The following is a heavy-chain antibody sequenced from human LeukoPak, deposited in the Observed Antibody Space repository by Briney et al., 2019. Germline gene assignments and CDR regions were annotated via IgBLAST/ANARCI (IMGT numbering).Heavy chain of an antibody. CDR1: GFTFSSYG. CDR3: AKDRGPYDSSGYYAFDQ. J-gene: IGHJ4*02. CDR2: IRYDGSNK. Sequence: GGSLRLSCAASGFTFSSYGMHWVRQAPGKGLEWVAFIRYDGSNKYYADSVKGRFTISRDNSKNTLYLQMNSLRTEDTAVYYCAKDRGPYDSSGYYAFDQWGQGTLVTVSP. D-gene: IGHD3-22*01. V-gene: IGHV3-30*02.